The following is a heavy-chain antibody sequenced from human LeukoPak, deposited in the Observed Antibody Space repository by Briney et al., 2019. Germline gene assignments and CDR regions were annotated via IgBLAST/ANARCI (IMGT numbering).Heavy chain of an antibody. J-gene: IGHJ5*02. Sequence: PGGSLRLSCAASGFTFSSYAMSWVRQAPGKGLEWVSAIGGSGGSTYYADSVKGRFTISRDNSKNTLYLQMNSLRAEDTAVYYCAKVRDYIGWFDPWGQGTLVTVSS. CDR1: GFTFSSYA. CDR3: AKVRDYIGWFDP. D-gene: IGHD4-11*01. CDR2: IGGSGGST. V-gene: IGHV3-23*01.